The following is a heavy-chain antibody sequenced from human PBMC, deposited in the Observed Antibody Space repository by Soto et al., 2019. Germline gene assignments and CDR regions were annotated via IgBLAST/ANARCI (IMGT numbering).Heavy chain of an antibody. Sequence: SVKVSCKASGFTFTSSAVQWVRQARGQRLEWIGWIVVGSGNTNYAQKFQERVTITRDMSTSTAYMELSSLRSEDTAVYYCAADPVDTAMVYYYYAMDVWGQGTTVTVSS. CDR2: IVVGSGNT. D-gene: IGHD5-18*01. J-gene: IGHJ6*02. CDR3: AADPVDTAMVYYYYAMDV. V-gene: IGHV1-58*01. CDR1: GFTFTSSA.